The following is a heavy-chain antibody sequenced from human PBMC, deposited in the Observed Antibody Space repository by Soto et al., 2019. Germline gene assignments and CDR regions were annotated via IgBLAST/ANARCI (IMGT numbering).Heavy chain of an antibody. CDR1: GGSFRGYY. Sequence: SETLSLTCAVYGGSFRGYYWSWIRQPPGKGLEWIGESNHSGSTNYNPSLKSRVTISVDTSKNQFSLKLSSVTAADTAVYYCARVKVQWLVRYFQHWGQRTLVTVSS. J-gene: IGHJ1*01. D-gene: IGHD6-19*01. V-gene: IGHV4-34*01. CDR2: SNHSGST. CDR3: ARVKVQWLVRYFQH.